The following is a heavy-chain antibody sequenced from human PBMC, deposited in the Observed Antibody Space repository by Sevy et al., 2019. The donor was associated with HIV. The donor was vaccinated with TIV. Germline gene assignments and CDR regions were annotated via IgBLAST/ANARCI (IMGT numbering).Heavy chain of an antibody. J-gene: IGHJ4*02. CDR1: GFTFSSYA. D-gene: IGHD3-22*01. CDR3: AKDWYYYDSSGYYYYPYFDY. V-gene: IGHV3-23*01. Sequence: GGSLRLSCAASGFTFSSYAMSWVRRAPGKGLEWVSAISGSGGSTYYADSVKGRFTISRDNSKNTLYLQMNSLRAEDTAVYYCAKDWYYYDSSGYYYYPYFDYWGQGTLVTVSS. CDR2: ISGSGGST.